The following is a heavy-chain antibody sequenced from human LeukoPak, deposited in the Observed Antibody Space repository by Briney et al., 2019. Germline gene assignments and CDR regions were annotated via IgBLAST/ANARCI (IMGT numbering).Heavy chain of an antibody. J-gene: IGHJ5*02. D-gene: IGHD6-13*01. CDR3: AKDSGVWGFDT. CDR1: GFTFTSYV. CDR2: VSGSGGST. V-gene: IGHV3-23*01. Sequence: GGSLRLSCAASGFTFTSYVMSWVRQAPGKGLEWVSGVSGSGGSTFYADSVKGRFTISRDNSKNTLYFQMNSLRAEDSAVYYCAKDSGVWGFDTWGQGTLVTVSS.